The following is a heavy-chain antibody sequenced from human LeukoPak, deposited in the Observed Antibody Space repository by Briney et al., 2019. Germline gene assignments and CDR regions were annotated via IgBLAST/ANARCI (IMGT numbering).Heavy chain of an antibody. J-gene: IGHJ4*02. D-gene: IGHD4-17*01. CDR1: GFTFSSYA. CDR2: ISSSGSTI. CDR3: ARELDYGDIWDFDY. Sequence: AGSLRLSCAASGFTFSSYAMNWVRQAPGKGLERASKISSSGSTIYYADSAKGRFTISRDDAKNSLYLQMNSLRDGDTAVYYCARELDYGDIWDFDYWGQGTLVTVSS. V-gene: IGHV3-48*02.